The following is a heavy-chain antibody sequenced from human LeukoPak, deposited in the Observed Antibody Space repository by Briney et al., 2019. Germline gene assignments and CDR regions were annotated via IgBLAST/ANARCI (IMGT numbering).Heavy chain of an antibody. Sequence: SETLSLTCTVSGGSISSGSYYWSWIRQPAGKGLEWIGRIYTSGSTNYNPSLKSRVTISVDTSKNQFSPKLSSVTAADTAVYYCARGTYYDFWSGYFQNNWSDPWGQGTLVTVSS. CDR3: ARGTYYDFWSGYFQNNWSDP. J-gene: IGHJ5*02. V-gene: IGHV4-61*02. D-gene: IGHD3-3*01. CDR2: IYTSGST. CDR1: GGSISSGSYY.